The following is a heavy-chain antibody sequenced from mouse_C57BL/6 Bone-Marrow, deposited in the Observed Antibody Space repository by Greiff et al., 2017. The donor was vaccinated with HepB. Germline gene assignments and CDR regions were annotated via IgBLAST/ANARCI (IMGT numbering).Heavy chain of an antibody. CDR2: ISSGGSYT. CDR1: GFTFSSYG. V-gene: IGHV5-6*01. J-gene: IGHJ1*03. CDR3: ASHPYYGSSYWYFDV. Sequence: EVHLVESGGDLVKPGGSLKLSCAASGFTFSSYGMSWVRQTPDKRLEWVATISSGGSYTYYPDSVKGRFTISRDNAKNTLYLQMSSLKSEDTAMYYCASHPYYGSSYWYFDVWGTGTTVTVSS. D-gene: IGHD1-1*01.